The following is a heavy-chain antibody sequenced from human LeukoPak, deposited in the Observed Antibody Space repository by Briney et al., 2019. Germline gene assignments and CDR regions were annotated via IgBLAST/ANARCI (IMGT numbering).Heavy chain of an antibody. D-gene: IGHD3-3*01. V-gene: IGHV1-69*04. J-gene: IGHJ3*02. CDR1: EATFSSYA. CDR3: ASLWRVYQDAFYI. CDR2: IIPIFGIA. Sequence: APVKLSGKAAEATFSSYAISWGRQAPGQGLELMGRIIPIFGIANYAQKFQGRFTITADNATSTVYMELSSLRAEDTAVYYCASLWRVYQDAFYIWGQGTMVTVS.